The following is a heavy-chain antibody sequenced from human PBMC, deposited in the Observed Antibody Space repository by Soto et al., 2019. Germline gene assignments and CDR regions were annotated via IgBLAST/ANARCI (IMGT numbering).Heavy chain of an antibody. J-gene: IGHJ5*02. Sequence: EVQLLESGGGLVQPGGSLRLSCAASGFTFSSYAMSWVRQAPGKGLEWVSAISGSGGSTYYADSVKGRFTISRDNSKNTLYLQMNSLRAEDTAVYYCAKDLPKATNCNYFGWFDPWGQGTLVTVSS. V-gene: IGHV3-23*01. CDR2: ISGSGGST. CDR1: GFTFSSYA. CDR3: AKDLPKATNCNYFGWFDP. D-gene: IGHD1-7*01.